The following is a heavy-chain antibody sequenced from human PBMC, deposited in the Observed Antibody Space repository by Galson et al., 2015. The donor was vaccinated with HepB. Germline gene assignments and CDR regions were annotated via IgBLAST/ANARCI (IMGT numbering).Heavy chain of an antibody. CDR3: AKRTRGSVDFYYYMDVWGKGTMTAEEPRETPYMDRGRMRSRETSVYYWSKRPRGSVDFYYDMDV. D-gene: IGHD3-10*01. CDR2: IIPFFNTA. J-gene: IGHJ6*03. CDR1: GGTFSRHP. V-gene: IGHV1-69*13. Sequence: SVKVSCKASGGTFSRHPISWVRQAPGQGLEWMEGIIPFFNTANYAQKFQGRVTITADESTSTAYMELSSLRSEDTAVYYCAKRTRGSVDFYYYMDVWGKGTMTAEEPRETPYMDRGRMRSRETSVYYWSKRPRGSVDFYYDMDVWGKGTAVIVSS.